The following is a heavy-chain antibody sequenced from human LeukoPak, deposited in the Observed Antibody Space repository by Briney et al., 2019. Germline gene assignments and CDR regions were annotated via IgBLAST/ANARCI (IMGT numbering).Heavy chain of an antibody. V-gene: IGHV3-30*02. CDR2: IRNDGSDK. CDR3: AKGVGGSANYYYMDV. Sequence: TGGSLRLSCAASGFTFSCCGIHWVRQAPGKGLEWVTFIRNDGSDKYYADSVKGRFTISRDNSKNTVYLQMNSLRAEDTAVYYCAKGVGGSANYYYMDVWGKGTTVTVSS. J-gene: IGHJ6*03. CDR1: GFTFSCCG. D-gene: IGHD3-10*01.